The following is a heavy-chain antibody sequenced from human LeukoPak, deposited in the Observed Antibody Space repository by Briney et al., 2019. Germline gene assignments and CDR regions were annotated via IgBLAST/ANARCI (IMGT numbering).Heavy chain of an antibody. J-gene: IGHJ4*02. Sequence: GGSLRLSCVVSGFTFSDYSMNWVRQAPGKGLEWVSAISGSGGTAYYADSVKGRFTISRDNSKNTLYLQMNSLRAEDTAVYYCAKKGYYDGSGYYMYYFDHWGQGTLVTVSS. D-gene: IGHD3-22*01. V-gene: IGHV3-23*01. CDR2: ISGSGGTA. CDR3: AKKGYYDGSGYYMYYFDH. CDR1: GFTFSDYS.